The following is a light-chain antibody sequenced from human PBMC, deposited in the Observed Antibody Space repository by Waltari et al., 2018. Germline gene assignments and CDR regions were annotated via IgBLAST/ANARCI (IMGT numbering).Light chain of an antibody. CDR1: SSDVGGYSF. CDR3: STYTTSSALL. Sequence: QSALTQPASVSGSPGQSITISCTGTSSDVGGYSFVSLYQQHPGKAPKLMIYDVRKRPSGISNRCSGSKSGNTASLTISGLQTEDEADYFCSTYTTSSALLFGGGTRLTVL. J-gene: IGLJ3*02. V-gene: IGLV2-14*03. CDR2: DVR.